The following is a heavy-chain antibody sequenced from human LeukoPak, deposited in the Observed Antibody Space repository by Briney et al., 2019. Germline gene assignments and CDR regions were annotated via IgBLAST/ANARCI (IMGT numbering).Heavy chain of an antibody. J-gene: IGHJ4*02. CDR3: TSHYGSGTYYNRHY. D-gene: IGHD3-10*01. V-gene: IGHV3-15*01. CDR2: IKSKSDGGTT. Sequence: GGSLRLSCAASGFPFSDAWMTWVRQAPGKGLEWVGRIKSKSDGGTTDYAAPVKGRFTISRDDSKNTLYLQMNSLKTEATAVYYCTSHYGSGTYYNRHYWGQGTLVTVSS. CDR1: GFPFSDAW.